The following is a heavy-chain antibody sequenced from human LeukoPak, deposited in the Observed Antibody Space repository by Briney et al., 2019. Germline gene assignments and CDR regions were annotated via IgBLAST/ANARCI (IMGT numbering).Heavy chain of an antibody. CDR1: GLTFSDEY. CDR2: IYSGGST. CDR3: ARVGNDYGDYFDY. D-gene: IGHD4-17*01. J-gene: IGHJ4*02. V-gene: IGHV3-53*01. Sequence: GGSLRLSCAASGLTFSDEYMSWIRQAPGKGLEWVSVIYSGGSTYYADSVKGRFTISRDNSKNTLYLQMNSLRAEDTAVYYCARVGNDYGDYFDYWGQGTLVTVSS.